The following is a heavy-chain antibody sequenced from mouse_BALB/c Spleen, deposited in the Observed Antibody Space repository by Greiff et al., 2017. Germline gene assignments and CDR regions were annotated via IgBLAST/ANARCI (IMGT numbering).Heavy chain of an antibody. Sequence: EVQGVESGGGLVKPGGSLKLSCAASGFTFSSYAMSWVRQTPEKRLEWVASISSGGSYTYYPDSVKGRFTISRDNAKNTLYLQMSSLKSEDTAMYYCAREMVTTDSAMDYWGQGTSVTVSS. D-gene: IGHD2-1*01. V-gene: IGHV5-6*01. CDR2: ISSGGSYT. J-gene: IGHJ4*01. CDR3: AREMVTTDSAMDY. CDR1: GFTFSSYA.